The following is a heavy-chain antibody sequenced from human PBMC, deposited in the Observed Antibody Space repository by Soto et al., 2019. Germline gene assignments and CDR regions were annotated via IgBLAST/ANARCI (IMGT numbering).Heavy chain of an antibody. D-gene: IGHD3-22*01. CDR2: FNPISGGT. V-gene: IGHV1-2*02. Sequence: ASVKVSCKASGNTFNDYYIHWVRQAPGQGLEWMGWFNPISGGTNFAQRFQGGVTMTRDTSISTAYMELRSLRSDDTAVYYCARSVLSHGYPRLDSWGQGTLVTVSS. CDR3: ARSVLSHGYPRLDS. CDR1: GNTFNDYY. J-gene: IGHJ4*02.